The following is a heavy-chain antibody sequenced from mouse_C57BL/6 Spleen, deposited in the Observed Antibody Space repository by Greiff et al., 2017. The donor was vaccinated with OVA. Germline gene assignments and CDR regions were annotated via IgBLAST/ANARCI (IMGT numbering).Heavy chain of an antibody. J-gene: IGHJ2*01. D-gene: IGHD2-5*01. CDR1: GYTFTDYN. V-gene: IGHV1-18*01. CDR2: INPNNGGT. CDR3: ARSAYYSNYLDY. Sequence: EVKLVESGPELVKPGASVKIPCKASGYTFTDYNMDWVKQSHGKSLEWIGDINPNNGGTIYNQKFKGKATLTVDKSSSTAYMELRSLTSEDTAVYYCARSAYYSNYLDYWGQGTTLTVSS.